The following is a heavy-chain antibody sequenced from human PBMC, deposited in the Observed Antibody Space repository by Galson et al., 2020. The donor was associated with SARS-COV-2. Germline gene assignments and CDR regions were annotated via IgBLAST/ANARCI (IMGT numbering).Heavy chain of an antibody. CDR1: GFTFDDYA. CDR2: ISWNSGSI. J-gene: IGHJ4*02. D-gene: IGHD6-19*01. Sequence: GGSLRLSCAASGFTFDDYAMHWVRQAPGKGLEWVSGISWNSGSIGYADSVKGRFTISRDNAKNSLYLQMNSLRAEDTALYYCEKVSSGWPYWGQGTLVTVSS. CDR3: EKVSSGWPY. V-gene: IGHV3-9*01.